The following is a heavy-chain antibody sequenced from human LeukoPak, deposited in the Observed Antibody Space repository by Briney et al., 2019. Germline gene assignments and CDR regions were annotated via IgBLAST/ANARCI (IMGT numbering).Heavy chain of an antibody. D-gene: IGHD6-13*01. CDR2: ISTSSSYI. V-gene: IGHV3-21*01. Sequence: GGSLRLSCAASGFTFSSYAMNWVRQAPGQGLEWVSSISTSSSYIYYADSVKGRFTISRDNAKNSLYLQMNSLRAEDTALYYCARDRYGVAAEGNWFDPWGQGTLVTVSS. CDR1: GFTFSSYA. J-gene: IGHJ5*02. CDR3: ARDRYGVAAEGNWFDP.